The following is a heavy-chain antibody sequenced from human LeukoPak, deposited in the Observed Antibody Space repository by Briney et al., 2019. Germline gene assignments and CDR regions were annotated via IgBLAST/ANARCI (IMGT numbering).Heavy chain of an antibody. J-gene: IGHJ4*02. CDR2: VDPEGGET. D-gene: IGHD1-14*01. Sequence: GASVKVSCKASGYTFTDYYMHWVQQAPGKGLEWMGRVDPEGGETIYAEKFQGRVTITEDTSTDTAYMELSSLRSEDTAVYYCATDPEGIQDYWGQGTLVTVSS. V-gene: IGHV1-69-2*01. CDR3: ATDPEGIQDY. CDR1: GYTFTDYY.